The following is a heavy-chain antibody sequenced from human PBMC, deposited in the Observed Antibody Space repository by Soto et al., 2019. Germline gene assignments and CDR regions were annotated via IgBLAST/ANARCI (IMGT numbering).Heavy chain of an antibody. J-gene: IGHJ4*02. CDR3: AKDEEDIVLMVYAPMWEQQLVRLPDY. CDR1: GFTFSSYG. Sequence: TGGSLRLSCAASGFTFSSYGMHWVRQAPGKGLEWVAVISYDGSNKYYADSVKGRFTISRDNSKNTLYLQMNSLRAEDTAVYYCAKDEEDIVLMVYAPMWEQQLVRLPDYWGQGTLVIVSS. CDR2: ISYDGSNK. V-gene: IGHV3-30*18. D-gene: IGHD2-8*01.